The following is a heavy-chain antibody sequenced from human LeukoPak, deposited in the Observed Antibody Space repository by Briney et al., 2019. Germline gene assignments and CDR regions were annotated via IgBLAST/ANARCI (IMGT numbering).Heavy chain of an antibody. V-gene: IGHV1-69*05. D-gene: IGHD3-22*01. Sequence: ASVKVSCKASGGTFSSYAISWVRQAPGQGLEWMGGIIPIFGTATYAQKFQGRVTITTDESTSTAYRELSSLRSEDTAVYYCARRYYYDSSGYNWGQGTLVTVSS. J-gene: IGHJ4*02. CDR1: GGTFSSYA. CDR3: ARRYYYDSSGYN. CDR2: IIPIFGTA.